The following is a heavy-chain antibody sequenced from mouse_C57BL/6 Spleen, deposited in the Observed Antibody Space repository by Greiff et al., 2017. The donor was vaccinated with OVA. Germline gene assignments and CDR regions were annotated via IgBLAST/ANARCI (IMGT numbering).Heavy chain of an antibody. J-gene: IGHJ4*01. V-gene: IGHV1-53*01. CDR2: INPSNGGT. CDR1: GYTFTSYW. Sequence: QVQLQQPGTDLVKPGASVKLSCKASGYTFTSYWMHWVQQRPGQGLEWIGNINPSNGGTNYNETFKSKATLTVDNSSSTAYLQLTSLTSEDSSVYYWARYVRSGDYDEEERPMDYWGQGTSVTVSS. D-gene: IGHD2-4*01. CDR3: ARYVRSGDYDEEERPMDY.